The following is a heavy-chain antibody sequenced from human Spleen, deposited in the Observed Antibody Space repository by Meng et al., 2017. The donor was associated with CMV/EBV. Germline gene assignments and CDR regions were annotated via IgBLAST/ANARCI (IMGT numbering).Heavy chain of an antibody. D-gene: IGHD6-6*01. Sequence: FTFGGYGMHWVRQAPNKGLEWVAYIWYDGSNKNYGDSVKGRFTISRDNSKNTLYPQMNSLRGEDTAVYYCARDRSPYTSTSSFSDNWGQGTLVTVSS. CDR2: IWYDGSNK. CDR1: FTFGGYG. CDR3: ARDRSPYTSTSSFSDN. J-gene: IGHJ4*02. V-gene: IGHV3-30*02.